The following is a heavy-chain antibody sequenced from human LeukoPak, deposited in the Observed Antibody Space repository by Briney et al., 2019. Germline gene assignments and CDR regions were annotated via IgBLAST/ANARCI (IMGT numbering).Heavy chain of an antibody. Sequence: PSETLSLTCTVSGGSISSSSYYWGWIRQPPGKGLAWIGSTYYSGSTYYNPSLKSRVSISVDTSKNHFSLKLSSVTAADTAVYYCARQGYCSGGSCYSVPSFFDPWGQGTLVTVSS. V-gene: IGHV4-39*01. CDR2: TYYSGST. J-gene: IGHJ5*02. CDR3: ARQGYCSGGSCYSVPSFFDP. CDR1: GGSISSSSYY. D-gene: IGHD2-15*01.